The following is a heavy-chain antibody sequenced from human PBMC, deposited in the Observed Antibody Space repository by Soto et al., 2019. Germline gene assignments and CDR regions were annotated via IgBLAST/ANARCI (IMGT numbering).Heavy chain of an antibody. CDR1: GYSFTNYD. CDR3: ARDGTYYDILTGNDY. V-gene: IGHV1-18*01. CDR2: ISAYNGNT. D-gene: IGHD3-9*01. J-gene: IGHJ4*02. Sequence: ASVKVSCKASGYSFTNYDIHWVRQAPGQGLEWMGWISAYNGNTNYAQKLQGRVTMTTDTSTSTAYMELRSLRSDDTAVYYCARDGTYYDILTGNDYWGQGTLVTVSS.